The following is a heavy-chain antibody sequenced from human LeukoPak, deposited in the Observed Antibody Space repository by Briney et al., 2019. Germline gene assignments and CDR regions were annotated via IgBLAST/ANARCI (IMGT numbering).Heavy chain of an antibody. CDR1: GFTFSSYA. Sequence: GGSLRLSCAASGFTFSSYAMSWVRQAPGKGLEWVSAISGSGGSTYYADSVKGRFTISRDNSKNTLYLQMNSLRAEDTAVYYCAKAVAIVVVVAATDALFDYWGQGTLVTVSS. J-gene: IGHJ4*02. CDR2: ISGSGGST. CDR3: AKAVAIVVVVAATDALFDY. V-gene: IGHV3-23*01. D-gene: IGHD2-15*01.